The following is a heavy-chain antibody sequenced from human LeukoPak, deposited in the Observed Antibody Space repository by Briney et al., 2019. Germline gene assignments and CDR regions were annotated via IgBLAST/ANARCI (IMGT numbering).Heavy chain of an antibody. J-gene: IGHJ4*02. Sequence: SETLSLTCSVSGGSISSGDYYWSWIRQPPGKGLEWIGYIYYSGSTYYNPSLKSRVTISVGTSKNQFSLKLSSVTAADTAVYYCARATYYYGSGSNDWGQGTLVTVSS. CDR1: GGSISSGDYY. V-gene: IGHV4-30-4*01. CDR3: ARATYYYGSGSND. CDR2: IYYSGST. D-gene: IGHD3-10*01.